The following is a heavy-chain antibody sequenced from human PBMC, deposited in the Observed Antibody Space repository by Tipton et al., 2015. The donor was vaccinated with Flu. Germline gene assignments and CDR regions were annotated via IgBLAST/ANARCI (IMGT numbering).Heavy chain of an antibody. J-gene: IGHJ4*02. Sequence: TLSLTCVVSGFSISSDYFWGWIRQSPGKGLEWIGTIYHTGGTSYNPSLKSRVTISVDTSKNQFSLKLNSVTAADTAVYQCAKFQCSTSNCYGNYYFDYWGQGTLVTVSS. CDR1: GFSISSDYF. CDR3: AKFQCSTSNCYGNYYFDY. CDR2: IYHTGGT. V-gene: IGHV4-38-2*01. D-gene: IGHD2-2*01.